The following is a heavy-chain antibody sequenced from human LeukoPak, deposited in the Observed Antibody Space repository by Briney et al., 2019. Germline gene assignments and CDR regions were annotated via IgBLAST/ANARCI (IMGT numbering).Heavy chain of an antibody. J-gene: IGHJ4*02. CDR1: GGSISSYY. D-gene: IGHD6-13*01. CDR3: ARSDPGIAAAAPDY. CDR2: IYYSGST. V-gene: IGHV4-59*01. Sequence: PSETLSLTCTVSGGSISSYYWSWIRQPPGKGLEWIGYIYYSGSTNYNPSLKSRVTISVDTSKNQFSLKLSSVTAADTAVYYCARSDPGIAAAAPDYWGQGTLVTVSS.